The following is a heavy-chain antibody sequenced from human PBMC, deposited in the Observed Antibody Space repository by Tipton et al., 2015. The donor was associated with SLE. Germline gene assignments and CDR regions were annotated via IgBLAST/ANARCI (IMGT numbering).Heavy chain of an antibody. CDR3: ARSRGRARDW. CDR2: VYYTGNT. J-gene: IGHJ4*02. Sequence: TLSLTCSVSGVSVSSSLYLWDWIRQPPGKGLEWIGNVYYTGNTYSNPPLKSRVTLSIDMSKNQFSLRLSSVTAAETAFDYCARSRGRARDWWCQGALVRVSS. D-gene: IGHD3/OR15-3a*01. CDR1: GVSVSSSLYL. V-gene: IGHV4-39*07.